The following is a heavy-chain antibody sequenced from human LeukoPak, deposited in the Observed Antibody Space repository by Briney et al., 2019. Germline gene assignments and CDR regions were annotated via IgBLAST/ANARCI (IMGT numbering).Heavy chain of an antibody. CDR2: IKSKTDGGTT. Sequence: GGSLRLSCAASGFTFSNAWMSWVRQAPGKGLEWVGRIKSKTDGGTTDYAAPVKGRFTISRDDSKNTLYLQMNSLKTEDTAVYYCTTDYTQEDYGDFWGQGTLVTVSS. CDR1: GFTFSNAW. V-gene: IGHV3-15*01. D-gene: IGHD2-2*02. CDR3: TTDYTQEDYGDF. J-gene: IGHJ4*02.